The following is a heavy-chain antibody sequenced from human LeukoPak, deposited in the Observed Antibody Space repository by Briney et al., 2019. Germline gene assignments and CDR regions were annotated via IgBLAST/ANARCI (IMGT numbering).Heavy chain of an antibody. CDR1: GFTVSSNY. D-gene: IGHD1-26*01. J-gene: IGHJ4*02. Sequence: QSGGSLRLSCAASGFTVSSNYVSWVRQAPGKGLEWVSVIYSGGSTYYADSVKGRFTISRDNSKNTLYLQMNSLRAEDTAVYYCAREWIVGATSPEYYFDYWGQGTLVTVSS. V-gene: IGHV3-66*01. CDR3: AREWIVGATSPEYYFDY. CDR2: IYSGGST.